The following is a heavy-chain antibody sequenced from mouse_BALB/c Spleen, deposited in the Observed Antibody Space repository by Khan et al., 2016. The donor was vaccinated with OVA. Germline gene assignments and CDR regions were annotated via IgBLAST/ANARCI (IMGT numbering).Heavy chain of an antibody. Sequence: EVELVESGGGLVQPGGSRKLSCEASGFTFSDYGMAWVRQAPGKGPEWVAFISDLAYTIYYADTVTGRFTISRENAKNTLYLEMSSLRSEDTASYYCARGGGTAPFAYWGLGTLVTVSA. CDR1: GFTFSDYG. V-gene: IGHV5-15*02. D-gene: IGHD1-2*01. CDR3: ARGGGTAPFAY. CDR2: ISDLAYTI. J-gene: IGHJ3*01.